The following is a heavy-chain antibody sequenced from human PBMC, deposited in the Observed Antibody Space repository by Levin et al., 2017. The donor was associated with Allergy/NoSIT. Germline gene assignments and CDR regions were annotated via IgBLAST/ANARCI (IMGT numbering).Heavy chain of an antibody. CDR1: GYGFSNYW. CDR3: ARLRGADCYDY. CDR2: IYPGDSDI. D-gene: IGHD2-21*02. V-gene: IGHV5-51*01. J-gene: IGHJ4*02. Sequence: PGESLKISCQASGYGFSNYWIGWVRQMPGKGLEWVGIIYPGDSDIRYSPSFEGQVTISADKSSSTAYLPWSSLKASDTAMYYCARLRGADCYDYWGQGVLVTVSP.